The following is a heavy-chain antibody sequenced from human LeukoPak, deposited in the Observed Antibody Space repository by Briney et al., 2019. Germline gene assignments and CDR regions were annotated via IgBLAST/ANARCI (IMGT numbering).Heavy chain of an antibody. CDR3: TTDLTYCSSTSCLVY. D-gene: IGHD2-2*01. J-gene: IGHJ4*02. V-gene: IGHV3-15*01. Sequence: PGGSLRLSCAASGFTFSNAWMSWVRQAPGKGLEWVGRIKSKTGGGTTDYAAPVKGRFTISRDDSKNTLYLQMNSLKTEDTAVYYCTTDLTYCSSTSCLVYWGQGTLVTVSS. CDR2: IKSKTGGGTT. CDR1: GFTFSNAW.